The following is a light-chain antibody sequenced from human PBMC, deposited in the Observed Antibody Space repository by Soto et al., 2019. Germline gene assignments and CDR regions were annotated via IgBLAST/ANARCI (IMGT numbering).Light chain of an antibody. CDR1: QNINTY. V-gene: IGKV1-39*01. CDR2: AAS. CDR3: QESDSTQYT. Sequence: DVLLTQSPSSLSASVGDRVIITCRASQNINTYLNWYQHKPGNAPNLLIYAASTVHSGVPLRFSGSGSGTDFTLTINGLESDDFATYYCQESDSTQYTFGQGTKL. J-gene: IGKJ2*01.